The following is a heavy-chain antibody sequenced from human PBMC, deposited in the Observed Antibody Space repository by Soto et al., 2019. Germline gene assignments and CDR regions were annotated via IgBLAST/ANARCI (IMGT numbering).Heavy chain of an antibody. CDR2: INAGNGNT. D-gene: IGHD6-13*01. CDR1: GYTFTSHA. CDR3: ARAGIAAAGTSWFDP. Sequence: QVQLVQSGAEEKKPGASVKVSCKASGYTFTSHAMHWVRQAPGQRLEWMGWINAGNGNTKYSQKFQGRVTITTDTSASTAYLELSSLRSEDTAVYYCARAGIAAAGTSWFDPWGQGALVTFSS. J-gene: IGHJ5*02. V-gene: IGHV1-3*05.